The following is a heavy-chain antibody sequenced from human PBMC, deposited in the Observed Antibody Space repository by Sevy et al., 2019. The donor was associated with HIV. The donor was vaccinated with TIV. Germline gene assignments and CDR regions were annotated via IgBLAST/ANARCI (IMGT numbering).Heavy chain of an antibody. Sequence: GGSLRLSCAASGFAPSTYGMHWVRQAPGKGLEWVAVIGYDGSNKYYADSVKGRFSISRANSRNTPFLQMDGLRAEDTAVYYWARDPRMYGDYLLAYFDYWGQGTLVTVSS. D-gene: IGHD2-8*01. V-gene: IGHV3-33*01. CDR1: GFAPSTYG. J-gene: IGHJ4*02. CDR2: IGYDGSNK. CDR3: ARDPRMYGDYLLAYFDY.